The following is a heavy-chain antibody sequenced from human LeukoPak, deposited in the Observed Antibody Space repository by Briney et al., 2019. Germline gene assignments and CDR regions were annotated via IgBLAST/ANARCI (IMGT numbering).Heavy chain of an antibody. Sequence: ASVKVSCKASGYTFTGYYMHWVRQAPGQGLEWMGWINPNSGGTNYAQKSQGWVTMTRDTSISTAYMELSRLRSDDTAVYYCARERPVGTAVAGPFDYWGQGTLVTVSS. CDR2: INPNSGGT. CDR3: ARERPVGTAVAGPFDY. V-gene: IGHV1-2*04. CDR1: GYTFTGYY. D-gene: IGHD6-19*01. J-gene: IGHJ4*02.